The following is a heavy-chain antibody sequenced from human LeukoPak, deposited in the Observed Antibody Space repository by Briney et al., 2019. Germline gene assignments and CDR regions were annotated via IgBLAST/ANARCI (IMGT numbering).Heavy chain of an antibody. D-gene: IGHD3-22*01. CDR3: ARGWKRIKSYYYDSSGHPTYAFDI. CDR2: IYYSWST. Sequence: SETLSLTRTVSGGSISSYHWSWLRQPPGKGLEWIGYIYYSWSTNYNPSLKRRVTISVDTSKNQFSLKLSSVTAADTAVYYCARGWKRIKSYYYDSSGHPTYAFDIWGQGTMVTVSS. CDR1: GGSISSYH. V-gene: IGHV4-59*01. J-gene: IGHJ3*02.